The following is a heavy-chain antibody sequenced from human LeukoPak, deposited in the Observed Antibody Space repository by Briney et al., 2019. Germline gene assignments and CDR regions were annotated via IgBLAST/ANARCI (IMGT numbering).Heavy chain of an antibody. J-gene: IGHJ4*02. CDR3: QGGRF. D-gene: IGHD1-26*01. CDR2: IKSKTDGGTT. Sequence: NPGGSLRLSCSASGFTFTNAWMSWVRQAPGKGLEWVGRIKSKTDGGTTDYAAPVKGRFSISRDDSKNTLYLHMNSLKSEDTAVYYCQGGRFWGQGTLVTVSS. CDR1: GFTFTNAW. V-gene: IGHV3-15*01.